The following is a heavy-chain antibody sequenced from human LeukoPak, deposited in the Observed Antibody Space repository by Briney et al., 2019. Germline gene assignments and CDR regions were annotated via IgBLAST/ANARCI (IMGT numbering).Heavy chain of an antibody. CDR2: ISPTGSTT. J-gene: IGHJ4*02. V-gene: IGHV3-74*01. CDR1: GFSFSGHW. Sequence: GGSLRLSCTASGFSFSGHWMHWARHLPGKGLVWDSRISPTGSTTSYADSVKGRFTVSRDNAKNTLYLQVNNLRAEDTAVYYCARGPNSNWSGLDFWGQGTLLTVSS. D-gene: IGHD6-6*01. CDR3: ARGPNSNWSGLDF.